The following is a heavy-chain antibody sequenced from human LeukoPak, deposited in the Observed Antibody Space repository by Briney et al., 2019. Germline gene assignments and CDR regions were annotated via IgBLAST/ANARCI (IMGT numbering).Heavy chain of an antibody. J-gene: IGHJ4*02. CDR3: ARVYGSGSRYFDY. CDR2: IYHSGST. Sequence: SETLSLTCGVSGYSISSGYYWGWIRQPPGKGLDWIGTIYHSGSTFYSPSLKSRVTISVDTSKNQFSLKLSSVTAADTAVYYCARVYGSGSRYFDYWGQGTLVTVSS. V-gene: IGHV4-38-2*01. D-gene: IGHD3-10*01. CDR1: GYSISSGYY.